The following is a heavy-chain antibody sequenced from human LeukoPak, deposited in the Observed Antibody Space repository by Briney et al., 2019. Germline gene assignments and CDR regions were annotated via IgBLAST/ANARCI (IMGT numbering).Heavy chain of an antibody. J-gene: IGHJ4*02. D-gene: IGHD2-21*02. CDR3: ARGGDGGDGFDY. CDR2: ISSSSSYT. Sequence: GGSLRLSCAASGSTFSDYYMSWIRQAPGKGLEWVSYISSSSSYTNYADSVKGRFTISRDNAKNSLYLQMNSLRAEDTAVYYCARGGDGGDGFDYWGQGTLVTVSS. V-gene: IGHV3-11*06. CDR1: GSTFSDYY.